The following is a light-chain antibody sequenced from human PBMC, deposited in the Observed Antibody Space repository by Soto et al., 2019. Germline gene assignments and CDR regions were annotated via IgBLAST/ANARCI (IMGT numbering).Light chain of an antibody. Sequence: IVVTQSPDTLSLSPGERATLSCRVTETPSSSYIARYQQKPGQRPRVLIYGASSRATGIPDRFSGSGSGTDFTLTISRLEPEDSAVYYCQRYGASVTFGGGAKVEIK. V-gene: IGKV3-20*01. J-gene: IGKJ4*01. CDR1: ETPSSSY. CDR3: QRYGASVT. CDR2: GAS.